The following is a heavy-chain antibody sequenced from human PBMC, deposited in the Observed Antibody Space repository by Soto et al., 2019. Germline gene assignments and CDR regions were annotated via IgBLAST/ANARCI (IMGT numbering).Heavy chain of an antibody. Sequence: DAQLVESGGGLVQPGGSLRVSCAVSGFTFSSYWMSWVRQAPGKGLEWVAKIKQDGSEKDYVDSVKGRFTISRDNANNSLYLHMYSLRAEDTAVYYCARGGRDAYNWFDPWGQGTLVTVSS. D-gene: IGHD3-16*01. V-gene: IGHV3-7*01. CDR2: IKQDGSEK. CDR1: GFTFSSYW. J-gene: IGHJ5*02. CDR3: ARGGRDAYNWFDP.